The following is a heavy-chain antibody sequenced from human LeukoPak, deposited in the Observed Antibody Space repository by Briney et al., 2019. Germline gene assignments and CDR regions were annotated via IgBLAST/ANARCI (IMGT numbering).Heavy chain of an antibody. Sequence: PGGSLRLSCAASGFSVTRTYMSWVRQAPGKGLEWVANIKQDGSEKYYVDSVKGRFTISRDNAKNSLYLQMNSLRAEDTAVYYCARDGILWFGDLRFDPWGQGTLVTVSS. CDR2: IKQDGSEK. D-gene: IGHD3-10*01. V-gene: IGHV3-7*01. CDR1: GFSVTRTY. J-gene: IGHJ5*02. CDR3: ARDGILWFGDLRFDP.